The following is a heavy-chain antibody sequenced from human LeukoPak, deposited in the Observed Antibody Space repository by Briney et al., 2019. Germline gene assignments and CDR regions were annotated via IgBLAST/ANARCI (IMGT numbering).Heavy chain of an antibody. V-gene: IGHV4-59*08. Sequence: SSETLSLTCTVSGGSISSYYWSWIRQPPGKGLEWIGYIYYSGSTNYNPSLKSRVTISVDTSKNQFSLKLSSVTAADTAVYYCARQADGSGPWDYMDAWGKGTTVTVSS. D-gene: IGHD3-3*01. CDR3: ARQADGSGPWDYMDA. CDR2: IYYSGST. CDR1: GGSISSYY. J-gene: IGHJ6*03.